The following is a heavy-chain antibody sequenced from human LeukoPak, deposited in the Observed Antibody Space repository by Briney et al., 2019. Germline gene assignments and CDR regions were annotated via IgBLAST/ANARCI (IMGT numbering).Heavy chain of an antibody. CDR1: GYTFTGYY. CDR2: INPNSGGT. V-gene: IGHV1-2*04. D-gene: IGHD4-17*01. J-gene: IGHJ4*02. Sequence: ASVKVSCKASGYTFTGYYMHWVRQAPGQGLEWMGWINPNSGGTNYAQKFQGWVTMTRDTSISTAYMELSRLRSDDMAVYYCARVLRHYGDYYFDYWGQGTLVTVSS. CDR3: ARVLRHYGDYYFDY.